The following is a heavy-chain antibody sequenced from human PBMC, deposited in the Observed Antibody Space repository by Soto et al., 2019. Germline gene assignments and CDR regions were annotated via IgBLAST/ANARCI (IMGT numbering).Heavy chain of an antibody. D-gene: IGHD2-21*01. CDR3: AREELNCGGDCFVF. Sequence: GGSLRLSCAASGFTFSSYEFNWVRQAPGKGLEWISYIDTRDTNIYYAGSVRGRFTVSRDNAKNTLFLQMNSLRAEDTAIYYCAREELNCGGDCFVFWGQGALVTVSS. J-gene: IGHJ4*02. CDR2: IDTRDTNI. CDR1: GFTFSSYE. V-gene: IGHV3-48*03.